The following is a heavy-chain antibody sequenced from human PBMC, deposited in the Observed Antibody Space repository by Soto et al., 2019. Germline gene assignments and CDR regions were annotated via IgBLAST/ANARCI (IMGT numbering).Heavy chain of an antibody. CDR2: IFNSGTT. J-gene: IGHJ4*02. V-gene: IGHV4-31*02. CDR1: GASTVSHYH. CDR3: ALAVGPTTGLDY. D-gene: IGHD1-26*01. Sequence: QVQLQESGPGLVKPSQTLSLTCSVSGASTVSHYHWTWIRQPPGKGLEWMGYIFNSGTTFYNPSLPSRLSISMDTSGNHFSLELRSVTAADTAVYYCALAVGPTTGLDYWGQGTLVTVSS.